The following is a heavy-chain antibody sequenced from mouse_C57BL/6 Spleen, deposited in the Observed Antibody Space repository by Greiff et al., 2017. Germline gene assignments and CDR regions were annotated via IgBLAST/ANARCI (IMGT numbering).Heavy chain of an antibody. J-gene: IGHJ2*01. CDR1: GYTFTSYW. V-gene: IGHV1-69*01. CDR3: ARGYSSGLYYFDY. Sequence: QVQLQQPGAELVMPGASVKLSCKASGYTFTSYWMHWVKQRPGQGLEWIGEIDPSDSYTNYNQKFKGKSTLTVDKSSSTAYMQLSSLTSEDSAVXYCARGYSSGLYYFDYWGQGTTLTVSS. D-gene: IGHD3-2*02. CDR2: IDPSDSYT.